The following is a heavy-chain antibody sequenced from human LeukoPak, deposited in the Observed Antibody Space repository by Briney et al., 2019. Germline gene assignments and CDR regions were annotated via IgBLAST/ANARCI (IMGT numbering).Heavy chain of an antibody. CDR1: GFTFSSYW. V-gene: IGHV3-49*04. J-gene: IGHJ4*02. CDR2: IRSKAYGGTT. D-gene: IGHD2-2*01. Sequence: GGSLRLSCAASGFTFSSYWMSWVRQAPGKGLEWVGFIRSKAYGGTTEYAASVKGRFTISRDDSKSIAYLQMNSLKTEDTAVYYCTRAISDIVVVLEDDYWGQGTLVTVSS. CDR3: TRAISDIVVVLEDDY.